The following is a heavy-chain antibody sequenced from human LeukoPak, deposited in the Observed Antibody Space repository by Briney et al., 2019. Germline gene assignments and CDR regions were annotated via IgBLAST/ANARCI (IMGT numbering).Heavy chain of an antibody. Sequence: QPGRSLRLSCAASGFTFSSYGMHWVRQAPGKGLEWVAVISYDGSNKYYADSVKGRFTISRDNSKNTLYLQMNSLRAEDTAVYYCAKGYGDYGSYDCWGQGTLVTVSS. CDR3: AKGYGDYGSYDC. D-gene: IGHD4-17*01. V-gene: IGHV3-30*18. CDR2: ISYDGSNK. J-gene: IGHJ4*02. CDR1: GFTFSSYG.